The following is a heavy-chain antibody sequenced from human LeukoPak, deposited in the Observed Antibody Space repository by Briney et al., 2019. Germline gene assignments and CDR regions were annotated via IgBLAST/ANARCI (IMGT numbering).Heavy chain of an antibody. V-gene: IGHV4-31*03. J-gene: IGHJ4*02. CDR1: GGSISSGGYY. CDR3: ARWYGYSSPQAFDY. Sequence: SETLSLSCTVSGGSISSGGYYWSWIRQHPGKGLEGIGYIYYSGSTYYKPSLRSRVTISVDTSKNQFSLKLSSVTAADTAVYYCARWYGYSSPQAFDYWGQGTLVTVSS. D-gene: IGHD5-12*01. CDR2: IYYSGST.